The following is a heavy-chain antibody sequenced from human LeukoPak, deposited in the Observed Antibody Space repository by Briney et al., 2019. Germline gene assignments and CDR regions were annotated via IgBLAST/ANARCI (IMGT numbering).Heavy chain of an antibody. Sequence: GGSLRLSCAASGFTFSDYYMSWIRQAPGKGLEWVSYITAGGTTMYYLDSVKGRFTISRDNGQNSLYLQMHSLRADDTAVYYCAKVMIAATPDYWGQGTLVTVSS. J-gene: IGHJ4*02. CDR3: AKVMIAATPDY. V-gene: IGHV3-11*04. CDR1: GFTFSDYY. CDR2: ITAGGTTM. D-gene: IGHD2-15*01.